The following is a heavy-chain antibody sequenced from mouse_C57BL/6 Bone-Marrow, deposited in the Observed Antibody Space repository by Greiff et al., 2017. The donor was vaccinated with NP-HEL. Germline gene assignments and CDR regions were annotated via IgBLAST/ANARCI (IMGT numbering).Heavy chain of an antibody. D-gene: IGHD4-1*01. V-gene: IGHV1-69*01. CDR2: IDPSDSYT. J-gene: IGHJ1*03. CDR3: ARLGYSDV. Sequence: QVQLQQPGAELVMPGASVKLSCKASGYTFTSYWMHWVKQRPGQGLEWIGEIDPSDSYTNYNQQFKGKSTLTVDKSSSTAYMQLSSLTSEDSAVYYCARLGYSDVWGTGTTVTVSS. CDR1: GYTFTSYW.